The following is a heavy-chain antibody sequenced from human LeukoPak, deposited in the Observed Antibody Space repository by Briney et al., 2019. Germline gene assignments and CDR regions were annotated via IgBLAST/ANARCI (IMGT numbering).Heavy chain of an antibody. Sequence: ASVKVSCKASGYTFTGYYMHWVRQAPGQGLEWMGWINPNSGGTNYAQKFQSRVTMTRDTSISTAYMELSRLRSDDTAVYYCARVKVVPAAADYWGQGTLVTVSS. V-gene: IGHV1-2*02. CDR1: GYTFTGYY. CDR3: ARVKVVPAAADY. D-gene: IGHD2-2*01. J-gene: IGHJ4*02. CDR2: INPNSGGT.